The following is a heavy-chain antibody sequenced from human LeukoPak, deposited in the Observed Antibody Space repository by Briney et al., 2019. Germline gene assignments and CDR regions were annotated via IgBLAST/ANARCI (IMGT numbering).Heavy chain of an antibody. Sequence: PSGTLSLTCGVSGGSISNTNWWTWVRQPPGKGLEWIGEVNLQGSTNYNPSLKSRVAISVDTSKNQFSLKLSSVTAADTAVYYCARHEAAALSSLDYWGQGTLVIVSS. CDR3: ARHEAAALSSLDY. J-gene: IGHJ4*02. CDR2: VNLQGST. CDR1: GGSISNTNW. D-gene: IGHD6-13*01. V-gene: IGHV4-4*02.